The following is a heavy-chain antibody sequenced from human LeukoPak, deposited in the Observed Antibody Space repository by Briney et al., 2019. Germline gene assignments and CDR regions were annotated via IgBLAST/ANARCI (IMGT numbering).Heavy chain of an antibody. CDR3: ARDARGYYGMDA. CDR1: GGSISSGSYY. J-gene: IGHJ6*02. Sequence: SQTLSLTCTVSGGSISSGSYYWSWIRQPAGKGLEWIGRIYTSGSTNYNPSLKSRVTISVDTSKNQFSLKLSSVTAADTAVYYCARDARGYYGMDAWGQGTTVTVSS. V-gene: IGHV4-61*02. CDR2: IYTSGST.